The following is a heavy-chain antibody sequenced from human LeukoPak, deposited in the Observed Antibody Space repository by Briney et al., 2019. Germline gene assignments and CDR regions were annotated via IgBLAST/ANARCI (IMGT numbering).Heavy chain of an antibody. CDR3: ATASTVTTERGSVVRAFDI. Sequence: ASVKVTCKASGYTFTSYDINWVRQATGQGLEWMGWMNPNSGNTGYAQKFQGRVTMTRSTSISTAYMELSSLRSEDTAVYYCATASTVTTERGSVVRAFDIWGQGTMVTVSS. V-gene: IGHV1-8*01. D-gene: IGHD4-17*01. CDR1: GYTFTSYD. CDR2: MNPNSGNT. J-gene: IGHJ3*02.